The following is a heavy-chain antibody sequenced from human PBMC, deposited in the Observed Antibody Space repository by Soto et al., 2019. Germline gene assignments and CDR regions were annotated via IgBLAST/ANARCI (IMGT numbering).Heavy chain of an antibody. CDR3: ARDRIVVVPAAKGENWFDP. D-gene: IGHD2-2*01. CDR2: IYYSGST. V-gene: IGHV4-59*01. Sequence: SETLSLTCTVSGGSISSYYWSWIRQPPGKGLEWIGYIYYSGSTNYNPSLKSRVTISVDASKNQFSLKLSSVTAADTAVYYCARDRIVVVPAAKGENWFDPWGQGTLVTVSS. J-gene: IGHJ5*02. CDR1: GGSISSYY.